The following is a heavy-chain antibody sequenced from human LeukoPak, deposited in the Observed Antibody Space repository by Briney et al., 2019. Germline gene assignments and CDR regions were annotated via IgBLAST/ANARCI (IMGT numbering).Heavy chain of an antibody. CDR2: IIPIFGTA. J-gene: IGHJ6*02. Sequence: GASVKVSCKASGYTFTSYGISWVRQAPGQGLEWMGGIIPIFGTANYAQKFQGRVTITADESTSTAYMELSSLRSEDTAVYYCARERNDRYCSSTSCYNYYYGMDVWGQGTTVTVSS. CDR1: GYTFTSYG. V-gene: IGHV1-69*13. D-gene: IGHD2-2*02. CDR3: ARERNDRYCSSTSCYNYYYGMDV.